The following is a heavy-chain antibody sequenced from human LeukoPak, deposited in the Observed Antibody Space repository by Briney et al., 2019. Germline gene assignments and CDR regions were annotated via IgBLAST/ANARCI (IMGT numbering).Heavy chain of an antibody. D-gene: IGHD2-2*01. CDR1: GFTFSHYS. J-gene: IGHJ4*02. CDR3: ARDTKYAFDN. Sequence: GGSLRLSCAASGFTFSHYSMNWVRQAPGKGLEWISYIGISSGNTKYADSVKGRFTISGDKAKNSVYLQMNSLRVEDTAVYYCARDTKYAFDNWGQGTVVTVS. CDR2: IGISSGNT. V-gene: IGHV3-48*01.